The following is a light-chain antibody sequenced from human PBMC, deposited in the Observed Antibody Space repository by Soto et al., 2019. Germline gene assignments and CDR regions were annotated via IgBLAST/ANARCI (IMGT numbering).Light chain of an antibody. CDR2: RNN. CDR1: SSNNGSNY. CDR3: AAWDDSLSGRYV. J-gene: IGLJ1*01. V-gene: IGLV1-47*01. Sequence: QSVLTQPPSASGTPGQRVTISCSGSSSNNGSNYVYWYQQLPGTAPKLLIYRNNQRPSGVPDRFSGSKSGTSASLAISGLRSEDEADYYCAAWDDSLSGRYVFGTGTKVTV.